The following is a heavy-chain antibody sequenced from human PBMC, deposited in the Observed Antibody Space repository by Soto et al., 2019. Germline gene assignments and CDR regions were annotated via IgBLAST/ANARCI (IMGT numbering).Heavy chain of an antibody. J-gene: IGHJ3*02. CDR3: ARSGRSGGPPGRLNDAFDI. Sequence: KISCKGSGYSFTSYWIGWVRQMPGKGLEWMGGIIPIFGTANYAQKFQGRVTITADESTSTAYMELSSLRSEDTAVYYCARSGRSGGPPGRLNDAFDIRGQGTMVTVSS. V-gene: IGHV1-69*01. D-gene: IGHD2-15*01. CDR1: GYSFTSYW. CDR2: IIPIFGTA.